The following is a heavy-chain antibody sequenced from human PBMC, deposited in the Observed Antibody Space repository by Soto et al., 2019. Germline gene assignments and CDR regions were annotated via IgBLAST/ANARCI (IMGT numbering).Heavy chain of an antibody. V-gene: IGHV3-53*01. Sequence: EVPLVESGGGLIQPGGSLRLSCAASGFTVSSNYMSWVRQAPGKGLEWVSVIYSGGSTYYADSVKGRFTISRDNSKNSLYLEMNSLRAGDRAVYYCARGPHYDGLDYWGQGTLVTVSS. CDR2: IYSGGST. D-gene: IGHD3-16*01. CDR3: ARGPHYDGLDY. CDR1: GFTVSSNY. J-gene: IGHJ4*02.